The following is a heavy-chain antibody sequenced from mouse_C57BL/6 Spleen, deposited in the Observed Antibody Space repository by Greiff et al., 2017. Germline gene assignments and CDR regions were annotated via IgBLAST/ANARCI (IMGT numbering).Heavy chain of an antibody. CDR1: GYTFTSYG. D-gene: IGHD2-3*01. CDR3: ARCVYDGYYYLGAMDY. J-gene: IGHJ4*01. V-gene: IGHV1-81*01. CDR2: IYPRSGNT. Sequence: VQLQQSGAELARPGASVKLSCKASGYTFTSYGISWVKQRTGQGLEWIGEIYPRSGNTYYNEKFKGKATLTADKSSSTAYMELRSLTSEDSAVYFCARCVYDGYYYLGAMDYWGQGTSVTVSS.